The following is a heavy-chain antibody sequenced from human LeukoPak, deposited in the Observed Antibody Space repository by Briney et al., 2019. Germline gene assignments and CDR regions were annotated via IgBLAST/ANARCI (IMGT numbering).Heavy chain of an antibody. D-gene: IGHD5-12*01. CDR3: ARDLGYDLDYFDY. CDR1: GFTFSSYW. V-gene: IGHV3-7*01. Sequence: GGSLRLSCAASGFTFSSYWMSWVRQAPGKGLEWVANIKQDGSEKYYVDSVKGRFTISGDNAKNSLYLQMNSLRAEDTAVYYCARDLGYDLDYFDYWGQGTLVTVSS. CDR2: IKQDGSEK. J-gene: IGHJ4*02.